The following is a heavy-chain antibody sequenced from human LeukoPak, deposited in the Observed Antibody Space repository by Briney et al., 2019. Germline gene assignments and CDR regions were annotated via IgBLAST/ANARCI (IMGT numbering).Heavy chain of an antibody. Sequence: SETLSLTCTVSGGSISSSSYYWGWIRQPPGKGLEWIGSIYYSGSTYYNPSLKGRVTISVDTSENQFSLKLNSVTAADTAVYYCARDKYGATDYFDYWGQGTLVTVSS. CDR1: GGSISSSSYY. D-gene: IGHD4/OR15-4a*01. J-gene: IGHJ4*02. V-gene: IGHV4-39*07. CDR3: ARDKYGATDYFDY. CDR2: IYYSGST.